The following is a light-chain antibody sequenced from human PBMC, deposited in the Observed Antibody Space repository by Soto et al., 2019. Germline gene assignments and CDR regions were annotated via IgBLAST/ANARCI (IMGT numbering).Light chain of an antibody. J-gene: IGLJ1*01. V-gene: IGLV2-14*01. CDR1: SSDVGGYKY. CDR2: EVN. Sequence: QSALTQPASVSGSPGQSITISCTGTSSDVGGYKYVSWYQQHPGKVPKLMICEVNNRPSGVSNRFSGSKSGNTASLTISGLQAEDEADYYCSSYTSTSTLVFGTGTKLTVL. CDR3: SSYTSTSTLV.